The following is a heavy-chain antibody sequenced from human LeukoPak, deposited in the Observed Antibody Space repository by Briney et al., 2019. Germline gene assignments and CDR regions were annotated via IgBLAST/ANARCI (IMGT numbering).Heavy chain of an antibody. J-gene: IGHJ4*02. CDR2: IKEDGSEK. D-gene: IGHD6-13*01. V-gene: IGHV3-7*01. CDR1: GFTFSNYW. Sequence: QPGGSLSLSCAASGFTFSNYWMSWVRQAPGKGLEWVANIKEDGSEKYYVDSVKSRFTISRDNARNSLYLQMNSLRAEDTAVYYCASGRQLGYWGQGTLVTVSS. CDR3: ASGRQLGY.